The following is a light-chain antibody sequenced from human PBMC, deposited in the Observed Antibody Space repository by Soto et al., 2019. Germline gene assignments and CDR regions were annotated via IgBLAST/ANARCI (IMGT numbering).Light chain of an antibody. CDR3: QKYNSAPLT. V-gene: IGKV1-27*01. Sequence: DIQMTQSPSSLSASVGDRVTISCRASQGIAKYLAWYQQKPGKVPKLLIFAASTLQSGVPSRFSGSGSGTDFPLSISSLQPEDVATYYCQKYNSAPLTFGGGTKVEI. J-gene: IGKJ4*01. CDR2: AAS. CDR1: QGIAKY.